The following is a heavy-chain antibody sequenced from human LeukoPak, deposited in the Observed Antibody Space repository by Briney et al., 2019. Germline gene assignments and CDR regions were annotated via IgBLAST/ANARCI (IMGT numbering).Heavy chain of an antibody. V-gene: IGHV4-34*01. Sequence: SETLSLTCAVYGGSFSGYYWSWIPQPPGKGLEWIGEINHSGSTNYNPSLKSRVTISVDTSKNQFSLKLSSVTAADTAVYYCARGPPRSYDIGAQPGWFDPWGQGTLVTVSS. CDR3: ARGPPRSYDIGAQPGWFDP. D-gene: IGHD3-22*01. CDR1: GGSFSGYY. J-gene: IGHJ5*02. CDR2: INHSGST.